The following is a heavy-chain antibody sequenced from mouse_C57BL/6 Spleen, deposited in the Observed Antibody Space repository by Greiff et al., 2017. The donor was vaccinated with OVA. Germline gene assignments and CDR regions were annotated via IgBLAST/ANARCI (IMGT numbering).Heavy chain of an antibody. CDR2: ISDGGSYT. J-gene: IGHJ3*01. V-gene: IGHV5-4*01. CDR1: GFTFSSYA. CDR3: ARERDDEGWCAY. Sequence: EVMLVGSGGGLVKPGGSLKLSCAASGFTFSSYAMSWVRQTPEKRLEWVATISDGGSYTYYPDNVKGRFTISRDNAKNNLYLQMSHLKSEDTAMYYCARERDDEGWCAYWGEGTLVTGSA.